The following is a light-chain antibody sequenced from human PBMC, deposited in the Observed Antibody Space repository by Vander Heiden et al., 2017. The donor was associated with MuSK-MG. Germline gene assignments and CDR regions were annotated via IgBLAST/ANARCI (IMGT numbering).Light chain of an antibody. V-gene: IGKV1-5*03. CDR3: QQYNSYSPYT. J-gene: IGKJ2*01. Sequence: DIQMTQSPSTLSASVGDRVTITCRASQSISSWLAWYQHKPGKAPKLLIYKASSLESGVPSRFSGSGYGKEFTLTISSRQPDDFATYYCQQYNSYSPYTFGQGTKLEIK. CDR1: QSISSW. CDR2: KAS.